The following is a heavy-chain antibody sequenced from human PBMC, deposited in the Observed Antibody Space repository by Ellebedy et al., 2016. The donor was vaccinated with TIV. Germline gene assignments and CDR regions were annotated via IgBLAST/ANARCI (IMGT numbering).Heavy chain of an antibody. CDR1: GFPVSANH. Sequence: GGSLRLXXAASGFPVSANHMMWVRQAPGKGLQWISLLWSGGQTNYADSVKGRFTISRDSSQNTLFLQMNNLRAEDTAVYYCAVGLGITISFDYWGRGTLVTVSS. CDR3: AVGLGITISFDY. CDR2: LWSGGQT. V-gene: IGHV3-53*01. J-gene: IGHJ4*01. D-gene: IGHD3-3*01.